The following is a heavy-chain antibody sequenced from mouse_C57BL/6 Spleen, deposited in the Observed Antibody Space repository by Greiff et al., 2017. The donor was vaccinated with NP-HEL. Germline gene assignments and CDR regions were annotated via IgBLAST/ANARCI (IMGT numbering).Heavy chain of an antibody. Sequence: QVQLQQPGAELVKPGASVKLSCKASGYTFTSYWMQWVKQRPGQGLEWIGEIDPSDSYTNYNQKFKGKATLTVDTSSSTAYMQLSSLTSEDSAVYYCARDGYYGSSGFAYWGQGTLVTVSA. CDR3: ARDGYYGSSGFAY. D-gene: IGHD1-1*01. J-gene: IGHJ3*01. CDR1: GYTFTSYW. CDR2: IDPSDSYT. V-gene: IGHV1-50*01.